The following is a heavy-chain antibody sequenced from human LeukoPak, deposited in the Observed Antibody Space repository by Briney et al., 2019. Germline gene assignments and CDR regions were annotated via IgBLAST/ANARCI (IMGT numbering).Heavy chain of an antibody. J-gene: IGHJ4*02. CDR2: IKRKGDDGTI. Sequence: PGGSLRLSCAASGFTFSNAWMSWVRQAPGRGLEWVGRIKRKGDDGTIDYAAPVKGRLSISRDDSKNTLYLQMNSLKSEDTAVYYCTAGTGRSDFDYWGQGTLVNGAS. V-gene: IGHV3-15*01. CDR1: GFTFSNAW. CDR3: TAGTGRSDFDY. D-gene: IGHD3/OR15-3a*01.